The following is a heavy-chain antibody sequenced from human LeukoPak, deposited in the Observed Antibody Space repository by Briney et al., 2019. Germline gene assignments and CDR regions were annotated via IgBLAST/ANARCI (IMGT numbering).Heavy chain of an antibody. D-gene: IGHD1-26*01. J-gene: IGHJ6*03. V-gene: IGHV4-59*12. CDR3: AREHSGSGSYYYYYYMDV. Sequence: SETLSLTCTVSGGSISSYYWSWIRQPPGKGLEWIGYIYYSGSTYYNPSLKSRVTISVDTSKNQFSLKLSSVTAADTAVYYCAREHSGSGSYYYYYYMDVWGKGTTVTVSS. CDR2: IYYSGST. CDR1: GGSISSYY.